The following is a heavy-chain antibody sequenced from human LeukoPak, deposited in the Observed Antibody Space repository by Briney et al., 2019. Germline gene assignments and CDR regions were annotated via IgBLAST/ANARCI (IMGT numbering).Heavy chain of an antibody. J-gene: IGHJ4*02. CDR1: GFTFSDYY. Sequence: KPGGSLILSCAASGFTFSDYYMSWIRQAPGKGLEWVSYISSSSSYTNYAYSVKGRFTISRDNAKNSLYLQMNSLRAEDTAVYYCARVGYCSGGSCFPRYFDYWGQGTLVTVSS. V-gene: IGHV3-11*06. D-gene: IGHD2-15*01. CDR2: ISSSSSYT. CDR3: ARVGYCSGGSCFPRYFDY.